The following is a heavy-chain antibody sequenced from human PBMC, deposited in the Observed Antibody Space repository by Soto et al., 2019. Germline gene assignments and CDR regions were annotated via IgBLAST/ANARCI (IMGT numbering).Heavy chain of an antibody. V-gene: IGHV1-69*01. Sequence: QVQLVQSGAEVQKPGSSVKVSCKASGGTFGSYAISCVRQAPGQGLEWMGGIIPIPGTANYAQKYQGRVTIAADDSTSTAYMELSSLRSEDTAVYYCARSQGSSTSLEIYYYYYYGMEVWGQGTTVTVSS. CDR1: GGTFGSYA. D-gene: IGHD2-2*01. J-gene: IGHJ6*02. CDR2: IIPIPGTA. CDR3: ARSQGSSTSLEIYYYYYYGMEV.